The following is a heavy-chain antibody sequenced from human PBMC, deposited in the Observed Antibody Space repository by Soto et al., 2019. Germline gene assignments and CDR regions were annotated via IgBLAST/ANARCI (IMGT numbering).Heavy chain of an antibody. CDR2: ISSSSSYI. V-gene: IGHV3-21*01. D-gene: IGHD1-1*01. CDR1: GFTFSSYS. CDR3: ARAGAGELERDFDY. J-gene: IGHJ4*02. Sequence: GGSLRLSCAASGFTFSSYSMNWVRQAPGKGLEWVSSISSSSSYISYADSVKGRFTISRDNAKNSLYLQMNSLTAEDTAVYYCARAGAGELERDFDYWGQGTLVTVSS.